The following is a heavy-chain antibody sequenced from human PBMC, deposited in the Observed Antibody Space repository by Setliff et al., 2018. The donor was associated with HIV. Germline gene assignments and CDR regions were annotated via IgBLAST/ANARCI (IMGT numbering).Heavy chain of an antibody. V-gene: IGHV4-4*09. CDR1: DDSFSNYD. D-gene: IGHD2-21*02. J-gene: IGHJ4*02. Sequence: SETLSLTCVVSDDSFSNYDWTWIRQSPGKALEWIGYISSSGTTTYNPSLRSRVTISIETSNTRFSLWLRSATAADTATYFCARGVRVTVVQRGSSFDYWGQGTLVTVSS. CDR2: ISSSGTT. CDR3: ARGVRVTVVQRGSSFDY.